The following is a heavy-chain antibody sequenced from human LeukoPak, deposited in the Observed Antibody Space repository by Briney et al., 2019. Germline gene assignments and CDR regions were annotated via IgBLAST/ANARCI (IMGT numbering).Heavy chain of an antibody. V-gene: IGHV3-30*18. Sequence: GGSLRLSCAASGFTFSSCGMHWVRQAPGKGLEWVAVISYDGSNKYYADSVKGRFTISRDNSKNTLYLQMNSPRAEDTAVYYCAKDPGIAVAGTSRNYYGMDVWGQGTTVTVSS. J-gene: IGHJ6*02. CDR1: GFTFSSCG. D-gene: IGHD6-19*01. CDR3: AKDPGIAVAGTSRNYYGMDV. CDR2: ISYDGSNK.